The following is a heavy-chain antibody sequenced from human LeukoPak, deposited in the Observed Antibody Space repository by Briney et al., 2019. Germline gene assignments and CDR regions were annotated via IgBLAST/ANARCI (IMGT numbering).Heavy chain of an antibody. Sequence: GGSLRLSCAASGFTFSSHWMHWVRQAPGMGLVWVSRINSEGRTTDYADSVKGRFTISRDNSKNTLYLQMNSLRAEDTAVYYCAKDLLEAFDIWGQGTMVTVSS. V-gene: IGHV3-74*01. CDR3: AKDLLEAFDI. J-gene: IGHJ3*02. D-gene: IGHD3-3*01. CDR2: INSEGRTT. CDR1: GFTFSSHW.